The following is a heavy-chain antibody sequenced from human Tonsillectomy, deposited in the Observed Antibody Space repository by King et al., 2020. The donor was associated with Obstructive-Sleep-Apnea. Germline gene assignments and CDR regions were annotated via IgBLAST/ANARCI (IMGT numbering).Heavy chain of an antibody. CDR1: SGSISSSGYY. D-gene: IGHD6-13*01. V-gene: IGHV4-39*07. CDR3: ARVPLHYSSSFN. CDR2: IYYSGST. Sequence: QLQESGPGLVKPSETLSLTCTVSSGSISSSGYYWGWIRQPPGKGLEWIGSIYYSGSTYYNPSLKSRVTISVDTSKNQFSLKLSSVTAADTAVYYCARVPLHYSSSFNWGQGTLVTVSS. J-gene: IGHJ4*02.